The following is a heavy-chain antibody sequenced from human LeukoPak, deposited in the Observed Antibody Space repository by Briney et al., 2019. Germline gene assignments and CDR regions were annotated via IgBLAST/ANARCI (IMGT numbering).Heavy chain of an antibody. CDR3: ARDRTTVITFDY. V-gene: IGHV3-21*01. J-gene: IGHJ4*02. CDR1: RFTFSTYT. D-gene: IGHD4-17*01. Sequence: GGSLRLSCAASRFTFSTYTMNWVRQAPGKGLEWVSSISGSSSCIYDADSVKGRFTISRDNAKNSLYLQMNTLRAEDTAVYYCARDRTTVITFDYWGQGTQVTV. CDR2: ISGSSSCI.